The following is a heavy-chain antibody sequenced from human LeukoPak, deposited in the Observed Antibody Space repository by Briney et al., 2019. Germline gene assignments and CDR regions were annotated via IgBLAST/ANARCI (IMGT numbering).Heavy chain of an antibody. D-gene: IGHD2-15*01. CDR1: VFIFRSYS. CDR3: ARAEYSGY. Sequence: GGSLRLSCAASVFIFRSYSMNWVRPAPGKGLEWVSSISTSTSYIYYADSVKGRFTISRDNAKNSLYLQMNSLRAEDTAMYYCARAEYSGYWGQGTLVTVSS. J-gene: IGHJ4*02. V-gene: IGHV3-21*01. CDR2: ISTSTSYI.